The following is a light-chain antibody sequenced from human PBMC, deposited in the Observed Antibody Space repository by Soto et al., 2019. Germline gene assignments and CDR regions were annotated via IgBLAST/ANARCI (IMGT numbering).Light chain of an antibody. CDR2: AAS. CDR3: QQLFDSPIT. V-gene: IGKV1-9*01. CDR1: QGISSD. Sequence: IQLTQSPSFLSASVGDRFTVTFRASQGISSDLAWYQVKPGKAPKLLIYAASTLESGVPSRFSATVSGTEFSLTITSLQPEDFATYYCQQLFDSPITFGQGTRLEIK. J-gene: IGKJ5*01.